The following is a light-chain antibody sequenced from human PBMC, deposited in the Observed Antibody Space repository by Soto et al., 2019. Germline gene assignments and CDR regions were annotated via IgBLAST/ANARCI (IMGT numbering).Light chain of an antibody. J-gene: IGLJ3*02. Sequence: QSVLTQPPSVSEAPGQRVTISCSGSNVGNKAVNWYQQLPGKAPKLLLYYDDMLSSGVSDRFSGSKSGTSASLAISGLQNDDDGDYYGSIWDDSVDGRVFGGGTKLTVL. V-gene: IGLV1-36*01. CDR1: NVGNKA. CDR3: SIWDDSVDGRV. CDR2: YDD.